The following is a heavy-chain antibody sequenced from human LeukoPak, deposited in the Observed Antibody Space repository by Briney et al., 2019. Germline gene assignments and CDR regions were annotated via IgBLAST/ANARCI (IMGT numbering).Heavy chain of an antibody. V-gene: IGHV3-49*03. CDR2: IRSKPYGATT. D-gene: IGHD6-19*01. CDR1: GFTFSDYA. J-gene: IGHJ4*02. CDR3: EASSGWPGHLAY. Sequence: GGSLRLSCTGSGFTFSDYAMSWFRQAPGKGLEWVGFIRSKPYGATTEYAAPVKGRFTISRDDSKSIAYLLMNSLKTEDTAVYYCEASSGWPGHLAYWGQGSLVTVSS.